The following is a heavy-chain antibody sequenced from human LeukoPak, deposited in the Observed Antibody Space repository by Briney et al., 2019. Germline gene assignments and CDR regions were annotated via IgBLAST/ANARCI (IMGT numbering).Heavy chain of an antibody. CDR3: ARDVSYGSGDYYYYYMDV. V-gene: IGHV3-11*01. D-gene: IGHD3-10*01. J-gene: IGHJ6*03. Sequence: GGSLRLSCAASGFTFSDYYMSWIRQAPGKGLEWVSYISSSGSTIYYADSVKGRFTISRDNAKNSLYLQMNSLRAEDTAVYYCARDVSYGSGDYYYYYMDVWGKGTTVTISS. CDR1: GFTFSDYY. CDR2: ISSSGSTI.